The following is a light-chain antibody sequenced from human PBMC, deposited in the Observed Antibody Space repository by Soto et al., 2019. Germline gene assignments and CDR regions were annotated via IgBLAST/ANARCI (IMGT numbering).Light chain of an antibody. J-gene: IGLJ1*01. CDR2: DVS. V-gene: IGLV2-14*01. Sequence: QSALTQRASVSGSPGQSITISCTGTSSDVGGYNYVSWYQQHPGKAPKLMIYDVSNRPSGVSNRFSGSKSGNTASLTISGLQAEDEADYYCSSYTSSSTLAVFGIGTKVTVL. CDR3: SSYTSSSTLAV. CDR1: SSDVGGYNY.